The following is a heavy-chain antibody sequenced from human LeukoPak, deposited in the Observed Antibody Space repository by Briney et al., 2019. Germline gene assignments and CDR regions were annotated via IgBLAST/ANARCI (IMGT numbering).Heavy chain of an antibody. J-gene: IGHJ4*02. CDR3: ALRWKNYFDY. CDR2: IRSSSSYI. Sequence: GGSLRLSCAASGFTFSSYSMNWVRQAPGTGLEWVSSIRSSSSYIYYADSVKGRFTISRDNAKNSLYLQMNSLRAEDTAVYYCALRWKNYFDYWGQGTLVTVSS. D-gene: IGHD4-23*01. CDR1: GFTFSSYS. V-gene: IGHV3-21*01.